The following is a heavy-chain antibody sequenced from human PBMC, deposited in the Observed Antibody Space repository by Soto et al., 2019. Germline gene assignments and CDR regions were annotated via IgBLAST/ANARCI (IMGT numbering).Heavy chain of an antibody. Sequence: GGSLRLSCAASGFTFSSYAMSWVRQAPGKGLEWVSAISGSGGSTYYADSVKGRFTISRDNSKNTLYLQMNSLRAEDTAVYYCAKATSSYITIFGVDITYFDYWSQGTLVTVSS. V-gene: IGHV3-23*01. CDR2: ISGSGGST. CDR3: AKATSSYITIFGVDITYFDY. CDR1: GFTFSSYA. D-gene: IGHD3-3*01. J-gene: IGHJ4*02.